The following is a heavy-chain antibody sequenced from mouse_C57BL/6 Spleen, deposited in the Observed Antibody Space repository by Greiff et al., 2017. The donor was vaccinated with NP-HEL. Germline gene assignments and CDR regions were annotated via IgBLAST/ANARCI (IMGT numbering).Heavy chain of an antibody. CDR2: ISSGSSTI. Sequence: EVKLVESGGGLVKPGGSLKLSCAASGFTFSDYGMHWVRQAPEKGLEWVAYISSGSSTIYYADTVKGRFTLSRDNAKNTLFLQMTSLRSEDTAMYYCARHGYDGGYYFDYWGQGTTLTVSS. J-gene: IGHJ2*01. CDR3: ARHGYDGGYYFDY. V-gene: IGHV5-17*01. D-gene: IGHD2-2*01. CDR1: GFTFSDYG.